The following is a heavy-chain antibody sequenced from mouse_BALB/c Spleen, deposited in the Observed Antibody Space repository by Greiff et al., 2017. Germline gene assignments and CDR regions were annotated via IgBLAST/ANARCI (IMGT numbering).Heavy chain of an antibody. V-gene: IGHV3-2*02. CDR3: ARYDYCAMDY. J-gene: IGHJ4*01. Sequence: EVQLQESGPGLVKPSQSLSLTCTVTGYSITSDYAWNWIRQFPGNKLEWMGYISYSGSTSYNPSIKSRISITRDTSKNQFFLQLNSVTTEDTATYYCARYDYCAMDYWGQGTSVTVSS. CDR1: GYSITSDYA. CDR2: ISYSGST.